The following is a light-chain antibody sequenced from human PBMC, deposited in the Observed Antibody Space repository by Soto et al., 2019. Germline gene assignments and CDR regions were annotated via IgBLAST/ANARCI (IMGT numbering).Light chain of an antibody. CDR1: QRVTNNY. J-gene: IGKJ2*01. CDR2: GAS. Sequence: EVVLTQSPGTLSLSPGERATLSCRASQRVTNNYFACYKRKPGHAPSLLIYGASMRATGIPDRFNGSGSGTDFTLTISRLEPEDFAVYHCQQYGSLPYTCGQGTKVDIK. V-gene: IGKV3-20*01. CDR3: QQYGSLPYT.